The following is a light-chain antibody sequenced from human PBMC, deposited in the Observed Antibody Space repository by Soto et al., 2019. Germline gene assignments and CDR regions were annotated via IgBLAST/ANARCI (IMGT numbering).Light chain of an antibody. V-gene: IGLV1-47*01. CDR3: ATWDDSLSGYV. CDR2: RSD. Sequence: QSVLTQPPSASGTPGQRITISCSGSTSNIGTNYLYWYQQLPGASPKLLIYRSDHRPSGVPDRFSGSKSGASASLAISGLRSEDEADYYCATWDDSLSGYVFGPGTKLTVL. CDR1: TSNIGTNY. J-gene: IGLJ1*01.